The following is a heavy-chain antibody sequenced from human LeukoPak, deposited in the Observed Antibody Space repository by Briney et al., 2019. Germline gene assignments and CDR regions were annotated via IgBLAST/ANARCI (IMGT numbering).Heavy chain of an antibody. D-gene: IGHD2-2*01. V-gene: IGHV1-18*01. CDR1: GYTFTSYT. CDR2: ISAYNGNT. J-gene: IGHJ3*02. CDR3: ARHNDIVVVPAAMDPLDAFDI. Sequence: ASVKVSCKASGYTFTSYTIHWVRQAPGQRLEWMGWISAYNGNTNYAQKLQGRVTMTTDTSTSTAYMELRSLRSDDTAVYYCARHNDIVVVPAAMDPLDAFDIWGQGTMVTVSS.